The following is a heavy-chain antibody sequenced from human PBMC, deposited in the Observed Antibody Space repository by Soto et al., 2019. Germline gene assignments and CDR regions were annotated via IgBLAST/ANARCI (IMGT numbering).Heavy chain of an antibody. CDR2: INSDGSST. V-gene: IGHV3-74*01. CDR1: GFTFSSYW. D-gene: IGHD6-13*01. Sequence: PGGSLRISCAASGFTFSSYWMHWVRQAPGKGLVWVSRINSDGSSTSYADSVKGRFTISRDNAKNTLYLQMNSLRAEDTAVYYCASGSSIRVWGFYYYYMDVCGKGTTVTVSS. CDR3: ASGSSIRVWGFYYYYMDV. J-gene: IGHJ6*03.